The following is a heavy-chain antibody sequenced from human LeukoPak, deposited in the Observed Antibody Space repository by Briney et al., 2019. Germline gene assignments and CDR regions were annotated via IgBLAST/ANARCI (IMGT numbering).Heavy chain of an antibody. Sequence: SVKDSCKASGGTFSSYTISWVRQAPGQGLEWMGRIIPILGIANYAQKFQGRVTITADKSTSTAYMELSSLRSEDTAVYYCARGYCGGDCLGWFDPWGQGTLVTVSS. J-gene: IGHJ5*02. D-gene: IGHD2-21*02. CDR1: GGTFSSYT. V-gene: IGHV1-69*02. CDR2: IIPILGIA. CDR3: ARGYCGGDCLGWFDP.